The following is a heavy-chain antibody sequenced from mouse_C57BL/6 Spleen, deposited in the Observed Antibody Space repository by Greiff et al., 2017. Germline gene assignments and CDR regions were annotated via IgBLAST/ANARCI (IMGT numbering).Heavy chain of an antibody. V-gene: IGHV1-50*01. CDR2: FDPSDSNT. J-gene: IGHJ3*01. Sequence: QVQLQQPGAELVKPGASVKLSCKASGYTFTSYWMQWVKQRPGQGLEWIGEFDPSDSNTNYNQKFKGKATLTVDTSSSTAYMQLRSLTSEDSAVYYWSRRRHSTEVEGLGYRGQGTSVSVST. D-gene: IGHD1-1*01. CDR3: SRRRHSTEVEGLGY. CDR1: GYTFTSYW.